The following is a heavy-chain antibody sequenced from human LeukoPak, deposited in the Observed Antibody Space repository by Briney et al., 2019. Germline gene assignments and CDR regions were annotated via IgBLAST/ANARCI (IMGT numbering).Heavy chain of an antibody. CDR3: AELGITMIGGV. Sequence: GGSLRLSCAASGFTFSNYWMSWVRQAPGKGLEWVANIKQDGSEKYYVDSVKGRFTISRDIAKNSLYLQMNSLRAEDTAVYYCAELGITMIGGVWGKGTTVTISS. CDR1: GFTFSNYW. V-gene: IGHV3-7*01. D-gene: IGHD3-10*02. CDR2: IKQDGSEK. J-gene: IGHJ6*04.